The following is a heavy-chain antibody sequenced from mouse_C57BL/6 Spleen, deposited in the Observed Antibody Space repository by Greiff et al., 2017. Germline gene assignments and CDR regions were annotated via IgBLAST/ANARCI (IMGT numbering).Heavy chain of an antibody. CDR3: ARHGPRQLRLRDAMDY. CDR2: FYPGSGSI. V-gene: IGHV1-62-2*01. J-gene: IGHJ4*01. D-gene: IGHD3-2*02. CDR1: GYTFTEYT. Sequence: VQRVESGAELVKPGASVKLSCKASGYTFTEYTIHWVKQRSGQGLEWIGWFYPGSGSIKYNEKFKDKATLTADKSSSTVYMELSRLTSEDSAVYFCARHGPRQLRLRDAMDYWGQGTSVTVSS.